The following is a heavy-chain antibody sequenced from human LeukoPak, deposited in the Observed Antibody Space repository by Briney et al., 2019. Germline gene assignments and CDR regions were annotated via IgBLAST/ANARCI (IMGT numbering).Heavy chain of an antibody. J-gene: IGHJ6*04. CDR1: GYTFTSYG. CDR2: ISAYNGNT. D-gene: IGHD3-10*01. V-gene: IGHV1-18*04. CDR3: ASSYYYGSGSYYYYGMDV. Sequence: ASVKVSCKASGYTFTSYGISWVRQAPGQGLEWMGWISAYNGNTNYAQKLQGRVTMTTDTSTSTAYVGLRSLRSDDTAVYYCASSYYYGSGSYYYYGMDVWGKGTTVTVSS.